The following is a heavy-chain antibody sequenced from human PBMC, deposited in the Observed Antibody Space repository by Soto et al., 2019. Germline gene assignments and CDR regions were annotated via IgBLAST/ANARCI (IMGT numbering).Heavy chain of an antibody. CDR2: IYYSGST. D-gene: IGHD4-4*01. Sequence: QVQLQESGPGLVKPSQTLSLTCTVSGGSISSGGHYWNWIRQHPGKGLEWIGYIYYSGSTYYNPSLKSRVTISVDASKNRFSLKLSSVTAADTAVYYCARDQAYDYTSPGDYYYYGIDVWGQGTTVTVSS. CDR3: ARDQAYDYTSPGDYYYYGIDV. J-gene: IGHJ6*02. V-gene: IGHV4-31*03. CDR1: GGSISSGGHY.